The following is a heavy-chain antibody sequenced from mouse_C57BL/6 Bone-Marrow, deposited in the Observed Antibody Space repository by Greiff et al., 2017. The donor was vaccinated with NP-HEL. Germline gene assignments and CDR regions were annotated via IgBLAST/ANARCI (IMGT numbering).Heavy chain of an antibody. CDR3: ARSQLGPFDY. D-gene: IGHD4-1*02. CDR1: GFTFTDYY. J-gene: IGHJ2*01. V-gene: IGHV7-3*01. Sequence: EVKLQESGGGLVQPGGSLSLSCAASGFTFTDYYMSWVRQPPGKALEWLGFIRNKANGYTTEYSASVKGRFTISRDNSQSILYLQMNALRAEDSATYYCARSQLGPFDYWGQGTTLTVSS. CDR2: IRNKANGYTT.